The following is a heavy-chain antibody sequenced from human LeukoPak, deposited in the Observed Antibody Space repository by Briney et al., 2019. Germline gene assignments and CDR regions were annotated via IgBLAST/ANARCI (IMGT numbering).Heavy chain of an antibody. D-gene: IGHD6-19*01. CDR2: IYYSGST. Sequence: SGTLALTCTVSGGSITNYYWTWMRQPPGKGLEWIGYIYYSGSTNYNPSLKSRITISVDTSRNQFSLKLTSVTAADTALYYCARGLAGYSGGDDAFDIWGQGTMVTVSS. CDR3: ARGLAGYSGGDDAFDI. CDR1: GGSITNYY. V-gene: IGHV4-59*01. J-gene: IGHJ3*02.